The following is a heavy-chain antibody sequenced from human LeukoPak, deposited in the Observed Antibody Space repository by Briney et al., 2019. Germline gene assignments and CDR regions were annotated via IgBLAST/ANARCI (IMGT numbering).Heavy chain of an antibody. D-gene: IGHD1-26*01. Sequence: GGSLRLSCAASGFTFSSYGMHWVRQAPGKGLEWVAVISYDGSNKYYADSVKGRFTISRDNAKNSLYLQMNSLRAEDTAVYYCARSRIVGATLSAFDIWGQGTMVTVSS. V-gene: IGHV3-30*03. CDR2: ISYDGSNK. J-gene: IGHJ3*02. CDR1: GFTFSSYG. CDR3: ARSRIVGATLSAFDI.